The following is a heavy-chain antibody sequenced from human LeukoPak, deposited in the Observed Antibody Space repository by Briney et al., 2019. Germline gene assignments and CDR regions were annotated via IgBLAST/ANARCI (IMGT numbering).Heavy chain of an antibody. CDR3: ARVYYSSSYDYWYFDL. CDR2: IYYSGST. CDR1: GGSIRNYY. J-gene: IGHJ2*01. D-gene: IGHD6-13*01. V-gene: IGHV4-59*01. Sequence: PSEALSLTCTVSGGSIRNYYWSWIRQPPGKGLEWIGYIYYSGSTNYNPSLKSRVTISVDTSKNQFSLKLSSVTAADTAVYYCARVYYSSSYDYWYFDLWGRGTLVTVSS.